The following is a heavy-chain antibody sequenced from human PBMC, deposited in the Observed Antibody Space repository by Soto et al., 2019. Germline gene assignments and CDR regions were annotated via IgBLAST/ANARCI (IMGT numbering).Heavy chain of an antibody. J-gene: IGHJ4*02. CDR1: GGSITSGGIY. D-gene: IGHD6-19*01. CDR3: ARFNSRSGTEYFDY. CDR2: IYHSGST. V-gene: IGHV4-31*03. Sequence: QVKLQESGPGLVQPAQTLSLSCTVSGGSITSGGIYWSWLRQHPRQGLEWIGYIYHSGSTTYNPSLTSRVNISVDTSKNQFSLTVTSLTVSDTAVYYCARFNSRSGTEYFDYWGQGTLVTGSS.